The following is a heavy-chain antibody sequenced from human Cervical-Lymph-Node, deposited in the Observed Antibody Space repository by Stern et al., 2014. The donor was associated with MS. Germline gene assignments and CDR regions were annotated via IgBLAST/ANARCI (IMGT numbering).Heavy chain of an antibody. CDR3: ARQRYFDY. CDR1: GYTFTSYW. V-gene: IGHV5-51*01. J-gene: IGHJ4*02. Sequence: VQLVHSAPEVKRPGESLKISCQASGYTFTSYWIGWVRQTPWKGLEWSAIIFHGGSDIRNGPSFQGQVTISADKSSSTACLQGNNLKASDTAIYYCARQRYFDYWGQGTLVTVSS. CDR2: IFHGGSDI.